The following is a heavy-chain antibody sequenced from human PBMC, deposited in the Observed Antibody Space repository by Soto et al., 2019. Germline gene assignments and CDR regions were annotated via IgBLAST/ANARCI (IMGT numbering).Heavy chain of an antibody. CDR1: GFTFSSYG. Sequence: QVQLVESGGGVVQPGRSLRLSCAASGFTFSSYGMHWVRQAPGKGLEWVAGIWYDGSNKYYADSVKGRFTISRDNSKNTLYLQMNSLRAEDTAVYYCARDFSWFGELVDYWGQGTLVTVSS. D-gene: IGHD3-10*01. CDR2: IWYDGSNK. CDR3: ARDFSWFGELVDY. J-gene: IGHJ4*02. V-gene: IGHV3-33*01.